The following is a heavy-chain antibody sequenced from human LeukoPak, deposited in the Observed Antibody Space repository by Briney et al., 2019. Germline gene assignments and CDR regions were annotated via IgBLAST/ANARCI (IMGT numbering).Heavy chain of an antibody. Sequence: GRSLRLSCAASGFTVSSNYMSWVRQAPGKGLEWVSVIYSGGSTYYADSVKGRFTISRDNSKNTLYLQMNSLRAEDTAVYYCARDFSYYDSNVRDYWGQGTLVTVSS. V-gene: IGHV3-66*02. CDR1: GFTVSSNY. J-gene: IGHJ4*02. CDR3: ARDFSYYDSNVRDY. D-gene: IGHD3-22*01. CDR2: IYSGGST.